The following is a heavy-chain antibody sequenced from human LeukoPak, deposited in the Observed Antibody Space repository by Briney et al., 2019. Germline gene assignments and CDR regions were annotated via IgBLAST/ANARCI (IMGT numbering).Heavy chain of an antibody. CDR2: INPNSGGT. CDR1: GGTFSSYA. V-gene: IGHV1-2*02. J-gene: IGHJ1*01. CDR3: ASSSSWSSGFQH. Sequence: ASVKVSCKASGGTFSSYAISWVRQAPGQGLEWMGWINPNSGGTNYAQKFQGRVTMTRDTSISTAYMELSRLRSDDTAVYYCASSSSWSSGFQHWGQGTLVTVSS. D-gene: IGHD6-13*01.